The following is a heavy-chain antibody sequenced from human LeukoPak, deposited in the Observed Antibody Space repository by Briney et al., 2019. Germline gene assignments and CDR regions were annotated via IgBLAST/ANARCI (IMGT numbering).Heavy chain of an antibody. CDR1: GFTFSSYA. D-gene: IGHD3-22*01. CDR2: ISYDGSNK. J-gene: IGHJ4*02. Sequence: PGRSLRLSCAASGFTFSSYAMHWVRQAPGKGLEWVAVISYDGSNKYYADSLKGRFTISRDNSKNTLYLQMNSLRAEDTAVYYCANYFPDSSGYHTELDFDYWGQGTLVTVSS. CDR3: ANYFPDSSGYHTELDFDY. V-gene: IGHV3-30-3*01.